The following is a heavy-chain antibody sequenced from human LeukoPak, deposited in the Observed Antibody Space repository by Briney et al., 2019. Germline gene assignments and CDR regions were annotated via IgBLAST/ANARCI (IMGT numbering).Heavy chain of an antibody. D-gene: IGHD1-26*01. J-gene: IGHJ3*02. Sequence: GGSLRLSCAASGFTLSTYSLNWVRQAPGKGLEWVSSISSSSLYIYYADSVRGRFIISRDNSKNTLYLQLNSLRAEDTALYYCAKDRVGASPHNAFDIWGQGTMVTVSS. CDR3: AKDRVGASPHNAFDI. CDR1: GFTLSTYS. CDR2: ISSSSLYI. V-gene: IGHV3-21*04.